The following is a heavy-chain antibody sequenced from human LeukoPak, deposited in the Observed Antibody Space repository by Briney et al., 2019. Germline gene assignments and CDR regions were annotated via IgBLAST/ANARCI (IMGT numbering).Heavy chain of an antibody. J-gene: IGHJ5*02. CDR3: AKSRLRWSGWFDP. CDR1: GFTFSSYG. D-gene: IGHD1-1*01. Sequence: PGGSLRLSCAASGFTFSSYGMHWVRQAPGKGLEWVAFIRYDGSNKYYADSVKGRFTISRDNSKNTLYLQMNSLRAEDTAVYYCAKSRLRWSGWFDPWGQGTLVTVSS. CDR2: IRYDGSNK. V-gene: IGHV3-30*02.